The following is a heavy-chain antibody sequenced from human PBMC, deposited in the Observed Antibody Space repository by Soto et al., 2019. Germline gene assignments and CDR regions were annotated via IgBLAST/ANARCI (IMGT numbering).Heavy chain of an antibody. CDR2: IYYSGST. V-gene: IGHV4-30-4*01. Sequence: TSETLSLTCTVSGGSISSGDYYWSWIRQPPGKGLEWIGYIYYSGSTSYNASLKSRTSISADPSNNQFSLKLHSLTAADTAVYFCGTMAIVVEPAHMDVWGHGTSVTVSS. CDR1: GGSISSGDYY. CDR3: GTMAIVVEPAHMDV. J-gene: IGHJ6*02. D-gene: IGHD2-2*01.